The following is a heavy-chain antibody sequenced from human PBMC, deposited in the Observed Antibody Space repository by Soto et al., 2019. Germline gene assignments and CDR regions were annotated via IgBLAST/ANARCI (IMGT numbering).Heavy chain of an antibody. CDR3: ARLAISGTPRFDY. J-gene: IGHJ4*02. V-gene: IGHV4-61*01. CDR2: IYYSGTT. CDR1: GDAVISETYY. Sequence: SETLSLTCTVSGDAVISETYYWGWIRQPPGKGLEWIGYIYYSGTTKYIPSLESRVIISIDTSKSQFSLKLNSVTAADTAMYYCARLAISGTPRFDYWGQGTPVTVSS. D-gene: IGHD1-20*01.